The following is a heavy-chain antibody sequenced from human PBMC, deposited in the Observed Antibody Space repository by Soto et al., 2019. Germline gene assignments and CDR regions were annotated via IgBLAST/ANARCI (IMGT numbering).Heavy chain of an antibody. CDR3: ARITPYCSSTSCNYFDY. Sequence: PGESLKISCKGSGYSFTSYWIGWVRQMPGKGLEWMGIIYPGDSDTRYSPSFQGQVTISADKSISTAYLQWSSLKASDTAMYYCARITPYCSSTSCNYFDYWGQGTLVTVSS. D-gene: IGHD2-2*01. CDR2: IYPGDSDT. V-gene: IGHV5-51*01. J-gene: IGHJ4*02. CDR1: GYSFTSYW.